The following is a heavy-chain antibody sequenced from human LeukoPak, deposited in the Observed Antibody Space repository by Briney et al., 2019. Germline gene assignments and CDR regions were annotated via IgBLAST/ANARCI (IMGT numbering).Heavy chain of an antibody. CDR2: VNYGGRT. D-gene: IGHD3-22*01. CDR1: GGSFSGYY. Sequence: SETLSLTCAVYGGSFSGYYWNWIRQPPGKGLEWIGEVNYGGRTNYTPSLKSRVTISVDTSKNHFSLKLSSVTAADTAVYYCAREWLLGEGWFDYWGQGTLVTVSS. J-gene: IGHJ4*02. V-gene: IGHV4-34*01. CDR3: AREWLLGEGWFDY.